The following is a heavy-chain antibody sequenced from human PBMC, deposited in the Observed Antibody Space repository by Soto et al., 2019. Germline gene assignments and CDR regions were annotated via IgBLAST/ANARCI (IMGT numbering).Heavy chain of an antibody. V-gene: IGHV1-18*01. CDR2: ISAYNGNT. CDR1: GYTFTSYG. D-gene: IGHD6-13*01. CDR3: ARDSIPRPKTSSSWYGY. J-gene: IGHJ4*02. Sequence: ASVKVSCKASGYTFTSYGISWVRQAPGQGLEWMGWISAYNGNTNYAQKLQGRVTMTTDTSTSTAYMELRSLRSDDTAVYYCARDSIPRPKTSSSWYGYWGQGTLVTVSS.